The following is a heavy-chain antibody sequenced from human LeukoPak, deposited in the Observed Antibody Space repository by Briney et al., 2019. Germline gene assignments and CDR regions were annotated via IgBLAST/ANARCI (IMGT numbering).Heavy chain of an antibody. CDR2: ISWNSGSI. Sequence: PGGSLRLSCAASGFTFDDYAMHWVRQAPGEGLEWVSGISWNSGSIGYADSVKGRFTISRDNAKNSLYLQMNSLRAEDTALYYCAKGYCSGGSCYYFDYWGQGTLVTVSS. CDR3: AKGYCSGGSCYYFDY. D-gene: IGHD2-15*01. V-gene: IGHV3-9*01. J-gene: IGHJ4*02. CDR1: GFTFDDYA.